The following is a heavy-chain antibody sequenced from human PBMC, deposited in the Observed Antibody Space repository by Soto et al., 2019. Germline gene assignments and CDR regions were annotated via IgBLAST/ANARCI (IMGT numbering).Heavy chain of an antibody. CDR2: IYYSGST. D-gene: IGHD6-19*01. J-gene: IGHJ4*02. CDR3: ARHDYYGWGSGWSQFDY. CDR1: GGSISSYY. V-gene: IGHV4-59*08. Sequence: SETLSLTCTVSGGSISSYYLSWIRQPPGKGLEWIGYIYYSGSTNYNPSLKSRVTISVDTSKNQFSLKLSSVTAADTAVYYCARHDYYGWGSGWSQFDYWGQGTLVTVSS.